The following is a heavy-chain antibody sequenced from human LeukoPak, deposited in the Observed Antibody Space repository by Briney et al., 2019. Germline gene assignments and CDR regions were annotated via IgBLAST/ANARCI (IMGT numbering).Heavy chain of an antibody. CDR2: IYHSGST. J-gene: IGHJ6*02. CDR3: ARVSYAVGMGV. CDR1: GDSISSNDYY. Sequence: SETLSLTCTVSGDSISSNDYYWSWIRQPPGKGLEWIGEIYHSGSTNYNPSLKSRVTISVDKSKNQFSLKLSSVTAADTAVYYCARVSYAVGMGVWGQGTTVTVSS. V-gene: IGHV4-39*07. D-gene: IGHD1-26*01.